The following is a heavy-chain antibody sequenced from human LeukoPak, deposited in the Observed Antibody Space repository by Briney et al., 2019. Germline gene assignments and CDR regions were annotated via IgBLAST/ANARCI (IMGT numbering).Heavy chain of an antibody. Sequence: GASVKVSCKGSGYPFTKSGIAWARQAPGQGLEWMGWISTFTGDTNYAQKFQTRVTMTTDTSTTTVYMELKSLTSDDSAVYYCAKDEGRFDSWGQGTLVTVSS. CDR1: GYPFTKSG. CDR2: ISTFTGDT. J-gene: IGHJ5*01. CDR3: AKDEGRFDS. V-gene: IGHV1-18*01.